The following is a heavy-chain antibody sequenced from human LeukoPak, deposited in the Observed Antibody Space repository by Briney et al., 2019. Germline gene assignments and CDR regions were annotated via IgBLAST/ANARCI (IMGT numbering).Heavy chain of an antibody. Sequence: GASLTLSCTASGYTFTSYYMHWVRQPPGQGLEWMGVINPSGSSTSYAQNFQGRVTITRDTSKSTVYMQRTSLRSEDPDVYYCARELDSGAFDIWGGGTMVSVSS. CDR3: ARELDSGAFDI. V-gene: IGHV1-46*01. D-gene: IGHD1-26*01. J-gene: IGHJ3*02. CDR1: GYTFTSYY. CDR2: INPSGSST.